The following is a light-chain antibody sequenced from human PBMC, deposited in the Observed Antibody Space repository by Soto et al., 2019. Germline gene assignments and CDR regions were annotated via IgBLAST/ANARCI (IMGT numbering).Light chain of an antibody. CDR2: AAS. J-gene: IGKJ4*02. V-gene: IGKV1-12*01. CDR1: QGIGSC. Sequence: DIQMTPSPSFVSASVGHRVTSTGRASQGIGSCLSWYQQKPGKSPKLLLSAASRLQSGAPSRFYAPGAGPDFNLTISSPQTEEVATYDFQQANNCRLPFGGGTKVEIK. CDR3: QQANNCRLP.